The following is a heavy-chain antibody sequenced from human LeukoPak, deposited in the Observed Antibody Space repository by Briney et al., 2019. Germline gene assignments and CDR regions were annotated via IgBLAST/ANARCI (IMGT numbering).Heavy chain of an antibody. CDR3: AREEYYYGSGSYYSYWYFDL. CDR1: GYTSTSYA. CDR2: INTNTGNP. J-gene: IGHJ2*01. Sequence: ASVKVSCKASGYTSTSYAMNWVRQAPGQGLEWMGWINTNTGNPTYAQGFTGRFVFSLDTSVSTAYLQISSLKAEDTAVYYCAREEYYYGSGSYYSYWYFDLWGRGTLVTVSS. D-gene: IGHD3-10*01. V-gene: IGHV7-4-1*02.